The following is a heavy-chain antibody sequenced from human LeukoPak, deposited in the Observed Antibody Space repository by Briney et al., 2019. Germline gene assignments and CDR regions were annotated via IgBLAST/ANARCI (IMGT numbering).Heavy chain of an antibody. CDR2: ISGSGGST. CDR1: GFTFSSYA. V-gene: IGHV3-23*01. J-gene: IGHJ4*02. CDR3: AKDHRASIVGATPYFDY. Sequence: GASLRLSCAASGFTFSSYAMSWVRQAPGKGLEWVSAISGSGGSTYYADSVNGRVTISRDNSKNTLYLQMNSLRAEDTAVYYSAKDHRASIVGATPYFDYWGEGTLVTVSS. D-gene: IGHD1-26*01.